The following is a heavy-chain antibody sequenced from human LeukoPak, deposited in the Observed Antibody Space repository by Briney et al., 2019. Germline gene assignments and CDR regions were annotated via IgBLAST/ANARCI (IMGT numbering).Heavy chain of an antibody. V-gene: IGHV4-39*07. CDR3: ARAAARSGYLKKPFDI. CDR1: GGSISSSSYY. CDR2: IYYSGST. D-gene: IGHD3-22*01. J-gene: IGHJ3*02. Sequence: SETLSLTCTVSGGSISSSSYYWGWIRQPPGKGLEWIGSIYYSGSTYYNPSLKSRVTIPVDTSKNQFSLKLSSVTAADTAVYYCARAAARSGYLKKPFDIWGQGTMVIVSS.